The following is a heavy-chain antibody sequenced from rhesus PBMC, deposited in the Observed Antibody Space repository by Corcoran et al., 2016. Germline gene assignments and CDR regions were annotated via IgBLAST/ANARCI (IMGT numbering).Heavy chain of an antibody. CDR2: IYPGDSDT. CDR1: GYSFTSSW. D-gene: IGHD1-1*01. CDR3: AKGDSWNLDY. Sequence: VQLVQSGAEVQRPGESLRISCKTSGYSFTSSWISWVRQMPGKGLEWMGSIYPGDSDTRYSPSFQGQVTISADKSISTTYLQWSSLKASDTATYYCAKGDSWNLDYWGQGVLVTVSS. J-gene: IGHJ4*01. V-gene: IGHV5S1*01.